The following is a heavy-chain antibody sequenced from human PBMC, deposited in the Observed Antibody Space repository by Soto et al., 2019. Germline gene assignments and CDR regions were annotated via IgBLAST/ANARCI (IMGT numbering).Heavy chain of an antibody. Sequence: QVQLVESGGGVVQPGRSLRLSCAASGFTFSSYGMHWVRQAPGKGLEWVAVIWYDGSNKYYADSVKGRFTISRDNSKNTLYLQMNSLRAEDTAVYYCARDLGLHLGELSQINYFDYWGQGTLVTVSS. V-gene: IGHV3-33*01. CDR2: IWYDGSNK. D-gene: IGHD3-16*02. J-gene: IGHJ4*02. CDR1: GFTFSSYG. CDR3: ARDLGLHLGELSQINYFDY.